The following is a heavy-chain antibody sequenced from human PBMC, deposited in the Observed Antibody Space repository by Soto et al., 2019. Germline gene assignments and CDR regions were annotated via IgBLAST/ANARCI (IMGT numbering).Heavy chain of an antibody. CDR2: VYYTGFT. Sequence: QLQLQESGPGLVKPSETLSLTCTVSGDSISSSYYWGWVRQPPGKGLECIGAVYYTGFTYYNPSLKGRLTISLDTSKNQFSLGLSSVTAADTAIYYCARLPVVVIALGDFDPWGPGTLVTVSS. D-gene: IGHD2-21*01. CDR1: GDSISSSYY. V-gene: IGHV4-39*01. J-gene: IGHJ5*02. CDR3: ARLPVVVIALGDFDP.